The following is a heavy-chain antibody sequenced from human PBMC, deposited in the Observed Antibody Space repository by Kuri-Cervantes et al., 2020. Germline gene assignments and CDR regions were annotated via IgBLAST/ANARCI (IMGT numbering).Heavy chain of an antibody. CDR1: GFTVSSNY. V-gene: IGHV3-7*01. CDR2: IKQDGSEK. J-gene: IGHJ5*02. Sequence: GGSLRLSCAASGFTVSSNYMSWVRQAPGKGLEWVANIKQDGSEKYYVDSVKGRFTISRDNAKNSLYLQMNSLRAEDTAVYYCARDRLLWFGELFGSDNWFDPWGQGTLVTVSS. CDR3: ARDRLLWFGELFGSDNWFDP. D-gene: IGHD3-10*01.